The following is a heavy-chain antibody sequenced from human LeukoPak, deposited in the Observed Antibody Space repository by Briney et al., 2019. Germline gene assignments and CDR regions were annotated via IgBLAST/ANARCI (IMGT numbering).Heavy chain of an antibody. Sequence: GGSLGLSCAASGFTVSSNYMSWVRQAPGKELEWVSVIYSGGRTYYADSVKGRFTISRDNSKNTLYLQMNSLRAEDTAVYYCAGTTCGGDCYSEYWGQGTQVTVSS. CDR1: GFTVSSNY. J-gene: IGHJ4*02. V-gene: IGHV3-53*01. CDR2: IYSGGRT. D-gene: IGHD2-21*02. CDR3: AGTTCGGDCYSEY.